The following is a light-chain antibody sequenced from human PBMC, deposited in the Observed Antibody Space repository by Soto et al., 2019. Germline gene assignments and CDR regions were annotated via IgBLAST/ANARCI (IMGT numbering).Light chain of an antibody. J-gene: IGLJ2*01. V-gene: IGLV2-11*01. CDR3: LSYAGNSIWL. CDR2: DVS. Sequence: QSALTQPRSVSGSPGQSVTISCTGTSSDVGGYNYVSWYQQHPGKAPKLMIYDVSKRPSGVPDRFSGSKSGNTASLTISGLQAEDEADYFCLSYAGNSIWLFGGGTKLTVL. CDR1: SSDVGGYNY.